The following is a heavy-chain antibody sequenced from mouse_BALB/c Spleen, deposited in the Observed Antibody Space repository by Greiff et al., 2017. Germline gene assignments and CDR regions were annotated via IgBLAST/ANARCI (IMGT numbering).Heavy chain of an antibody. CDR2: IDPSDSYT. D-gene: IGHD2-3*01. Sequence: QVQLQQPGAELVKPGASVKLSCKASGYTFTSYWMHWVKQRPGQGLEWIGEIDPSDSYTNYNQKFKGKATLTVDKSSSTAYMQLSSLTSEDSAVYYCARDGKALYAMDYWGQGTSVTVSS. CDR3: ARDGKALYAMDY. CDR1: GYTFTSYW. J-gene: IGHJ4*01. V-gene: IGHV1-69*02.